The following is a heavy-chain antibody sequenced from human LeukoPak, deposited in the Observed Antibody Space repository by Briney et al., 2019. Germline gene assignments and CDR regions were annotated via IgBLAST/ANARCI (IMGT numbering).Heavy chain of an antibody. Sequence: GGSLRLSCAASGFTFSSYWMHWVRQGPGKGLVWVSRISSDGSSTSYADSVKGRFTMSRDNAKNTLYLQMNSLRAEDTAVYYCARVLTFPGIASDYWGQGTLVTVSS. V-gene: IGHV3-74*01. CDR3: ARVLTFPGIASDY. CDR1: GFTFSSYW. J-gene: IGHJ4*02. CDR2: ISSDGSST. D-gene: IGHD6-13*01.